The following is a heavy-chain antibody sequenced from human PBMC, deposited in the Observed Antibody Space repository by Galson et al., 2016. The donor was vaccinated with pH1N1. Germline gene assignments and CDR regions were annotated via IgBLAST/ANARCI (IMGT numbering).Heavy chain of an antibody. J-gene: IGHJ6*03. D-gene: IGHD1-14*01. CDR3: ARGKSEPGFYYHYMDV. V-gene: IGHV4-59*01. CDR1: GGSIRNYY. Sequence: TLSLTCTVSGGSIRNYYWTWIRQPPGKGLEWLGFIYYSGNTMYNPSLKSRVTISVDMSNNQSYLRLTSVTAADAAIYFCARGKSEPGFYYHYMDVWGKGTTVTVSS. CDR2: IYYSGNT.